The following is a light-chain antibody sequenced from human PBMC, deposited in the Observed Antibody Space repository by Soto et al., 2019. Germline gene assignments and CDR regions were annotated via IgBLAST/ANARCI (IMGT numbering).Light chain of an antibody. V-gene: IGKV3-15*01. CDR3: QQYSKWPPWT. Sequence: EIVMTQSPATLSVSPGERATLSCRASQSLNGNVAWYQQKPGQAPRLLIYRASTRATGVPGRFSASGSGTDFTLTISSPQSEDSAVYYCQQYSKWPPWTFGPGTKVDIK. J-gene: IGKJ1*01. CDR2: RAS. CDR1: QSLNGN.